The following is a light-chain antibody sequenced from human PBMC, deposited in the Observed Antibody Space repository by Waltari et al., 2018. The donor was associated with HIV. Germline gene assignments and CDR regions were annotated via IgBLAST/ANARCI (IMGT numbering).Light chain of an antibody. CDR2: GVT. CDR1: GSDFVAYNL. Sequence: QSALTQPAAVSGSPGQSITFSCTGTGSDFVAYNLVSWYQQHPDKAPKLVMYGVTQRPSGVSDRFSGSKSGNTAYLTISGLQADDEADYFCSSFATTATPVLFGGGTKLTVL. V-gene: IGLV2-23*02. CDR3: SSFATTATPVL. J-gene: IGLJ2*01.